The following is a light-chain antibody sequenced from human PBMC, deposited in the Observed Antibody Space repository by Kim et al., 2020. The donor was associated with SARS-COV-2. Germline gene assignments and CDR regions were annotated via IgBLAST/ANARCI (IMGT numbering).Light chain of an antibody. CDR2: RNN. CDR1: SNNVGNEG. CDR3: STWDNSLSAWV. J-gene: IGLJ3*02. Sequence: QTATLTCTGNSNNVGNEGAAWLQQHQGHPPKLLSYRNNNRPSGISDRFSASRSGNTASLTITGLQPEDEADYYCSTWDNSLSAWVFGGGTKLTVL. V-gene: IGLV10-54*04.